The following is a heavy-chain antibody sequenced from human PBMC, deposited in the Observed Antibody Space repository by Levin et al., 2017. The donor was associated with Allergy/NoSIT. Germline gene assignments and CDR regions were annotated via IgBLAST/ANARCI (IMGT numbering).Heavy chain of an antibody. J-gene: IGHJ4*02. V-gene: IGHV4-30-4*01. D-gene: IGHD3-10*01. Sequence: SQTLSLTCTVSGGSISSGDYYWSWIRQPPGKGLEWIGYIYYSGSTYYNPSLKSRVTISVDTSKNQFSLKLSSVTAADTAVYYCARVRVRGVIISRWGPTQREDYWGQGTLVTVSS. CDR1: GGSISSGDYY. CDR2: IYYSGST. CDR3: ARVRVRGVIISRWGPTQREDY.